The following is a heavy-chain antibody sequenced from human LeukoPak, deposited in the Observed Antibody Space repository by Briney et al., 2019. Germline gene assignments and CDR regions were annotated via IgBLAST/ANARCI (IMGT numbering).Heavy chain of an antibody. J-gene: IGHJ4*02. CDR2: IKQDGSEK. CDR3: AREPYYYDSSGYYYDIFDY. CDR1: GFTFSSYW. Sequence: SGGSLRLSCAASGFTFSSYWMGWVRQAPGKGLEWVANIKQDGSEKYYVDSVKGRFTISRDNAKSSLYLQMNSLRAEDTAVYYCAREPYYYDSSGYYYDIFDYWGQGTLVTVSS. D-gene: IGHD3-22*01. V-gene: IGHV3-7*01.